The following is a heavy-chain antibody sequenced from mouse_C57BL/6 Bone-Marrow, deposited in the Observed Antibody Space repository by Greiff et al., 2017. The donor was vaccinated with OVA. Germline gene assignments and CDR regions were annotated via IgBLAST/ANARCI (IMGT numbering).Heavy chain of an antibody. Sequence: QVQLQQPGAELVKPGASVKLSCKASGYTFTSYWMHWVKQRPGQGLEWIGMIHPNSGSTNYNEKFKSKATLTVDKSSSTAYMQLSSLPSEDSAVYYCAREDYYGSLDYWGQGTTLTVSS. J-gene: IGHJ2*01. D-gene: IGHD1-1*01. V-gene: IGHV1-64*01. CDR2: IHPNSGST. CDR3: AREDYYGSLDY. CDR1: GYTFTSYW.